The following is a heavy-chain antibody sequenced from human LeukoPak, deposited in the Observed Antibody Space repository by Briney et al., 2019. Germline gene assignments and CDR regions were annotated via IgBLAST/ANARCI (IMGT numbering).Heavy chain of an antibody. D-gene: IGHD3-9*01. CDR1: GFTFSGSA. CDR2: IRSKANSYAT. CDR3: TRRYDILTGPPGY. J-gene: IGHJ4*02. V-gene: IGHV3-73*01. Sequence: GGSLRLSCAASGFTFSGSAVHWVRQASGKGLEWVGRIRSKANSYATAYAASVKGRFTISRDDSKNTAYLQMNSLKTEDTAVYYCTRRYDILTGPPGYWGQGTLVTVSS.